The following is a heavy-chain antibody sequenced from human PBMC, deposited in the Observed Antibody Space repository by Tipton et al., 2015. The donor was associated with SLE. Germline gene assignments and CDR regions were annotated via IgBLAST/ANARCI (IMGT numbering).Heavy chain of an antibody. J-gene: IGHJ2*01. CDR3: ARERDGDYPCYYRCFDR. D-gene: IGHD3-22*01. Sequence: GSLRLSCEVSGLAVKTEYMSWVRQAPGKGLEWVSMIHGEGTTDFAGFLKGRFTISRDTSKNTVYLQMNSLTSDDTAIFYCARERDGDYPCYYRCFDRWGR. V-gene: IGHV3-53*05. CDR1: GLAVKTEY. CDR2: IHGEGTT.